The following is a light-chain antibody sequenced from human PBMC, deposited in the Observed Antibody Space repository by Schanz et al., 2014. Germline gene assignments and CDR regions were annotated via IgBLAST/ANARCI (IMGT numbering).Light chain of an antibody. CDR2: GAS. CDR1: QSISDY. J-gene: IGKJ3*01. Sequence: EIVLTQSPATLSLSPGERATLSCRASQSISDYLAWYQEKPGQAPRLLIYGASSRATGIPARFSGSGSGTEFTLTINSLQSEDFAVYYCQQYGISRFTFGPGTKVDIK. CDR3: QQYGISRFT. V-gene: IGKV3-20*01.